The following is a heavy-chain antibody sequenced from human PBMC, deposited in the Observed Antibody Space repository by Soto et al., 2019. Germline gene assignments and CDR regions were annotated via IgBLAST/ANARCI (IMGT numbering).Heavy chain of an antibody. CDR2: INPSGGST. J-gene: IGHJ4*02. D-gene: IGHD2-8*01. CDR1: GYTFTSYY. CDR3: ARLTAPMVETYYFDY. V-gene: IGHV1-46*01. Sequence: PSVKVSCKASGYTFTSYYMHWVRQAPGQGLEWMGIINPSGGSTSYAQKFQGRVTMTRDTSTSTVYMELSSLRSEDTAVYYCARLTAPMVETYYFDYWGQGTLVTVSS.